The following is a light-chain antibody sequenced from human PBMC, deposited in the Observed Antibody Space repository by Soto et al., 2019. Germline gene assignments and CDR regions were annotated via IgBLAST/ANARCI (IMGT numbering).Light chain of an antibody. CDR1: SSDLTYNS. V-gene: IGLV2-14*01. CDR2: DVS. CDR3: SSYSRRSTYV. J-gene: IGLJ1*01. Sequence: QSVLTQPASVSGSLGQSISISCTEDSSDLTYNSVSWYQHHPHKAPKPIIYDVSYRPSGVSNRFSGSKSGNTASLTISGLQAEDEADYSCSSYSRRSTYVFGTGTKVTVL.